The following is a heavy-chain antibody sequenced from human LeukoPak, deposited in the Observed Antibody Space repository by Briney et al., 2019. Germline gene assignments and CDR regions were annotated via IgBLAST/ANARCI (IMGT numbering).Heavy chain of an antibody. D-gene: IGHD6-19*01. CDR2: IKTDGSET. Sequence: GGSLRLSCAASGFYFRDHWMDWVRQAPGKGLEWVGHIKTDGSETYYLDSLKGRISISRDNTNNALYLQMNSLRVEDTAVYYCVKNDGWFHLAQWGQGTLVTVSP. J-gene: IGHJ4*02. CDR1: GFYFRDHW. CDR3: VKNDGWFHLAQ. V-gene: IGHV3-7*03.